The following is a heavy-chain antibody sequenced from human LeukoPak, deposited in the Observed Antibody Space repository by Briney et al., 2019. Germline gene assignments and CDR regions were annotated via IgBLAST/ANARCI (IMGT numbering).Heavy chain of an antibody. J-gene: IGHJ4*02. CDR2: ISGSAGGT. CDR3: AKSDDPTDRSNYFRYFDS. CDR1: GFRFSNYA. D-gene: IGHD3-10*01. Sequence: GGSLRLSCAASGFRFSNYAMTWVRQAPGKGLEWVSGISGSAGGTYYPDSVRGRFTISRDNSKSTLYLQMNSLRAEDTAVYYCAKSDDPTDRSNYFRYFDSWGQGTLVTVAS. V-gene: IGHV3-23*01.